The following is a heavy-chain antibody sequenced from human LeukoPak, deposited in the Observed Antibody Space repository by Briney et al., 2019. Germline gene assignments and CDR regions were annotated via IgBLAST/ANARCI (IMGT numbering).Heavy chain of an antibody. CDR3: AKDDYGMDV. Sequence: GGSLRLSCAASGFTFSSYDMHWVRQAPGKGLERVTVISYDGSNRYYADSVKGRFTISRDNSKNTLYLQMNSLRPEDTAVYYCAKDDYGMDVWGQGTTVTVSS. CDR1: GFTFSSYD. CDR2: ISYDGSNR. J-gene: IGHJ6*02. V-gene: IGHV3-30*18.